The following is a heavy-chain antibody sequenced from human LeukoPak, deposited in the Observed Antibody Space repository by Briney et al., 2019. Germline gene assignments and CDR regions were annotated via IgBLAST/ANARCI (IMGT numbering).Heavy chain of an antibody. D-gene: IGHD3-10*01. CDR2: IGGSGVVT. J-gene: IGHJ4*02. CDR3: ARAYYYPSGSYYLHFDS. CDR1: GFTFSSYA. V-gene: IGHV3-23*01. Sequence: PGGSLSLSCAGFGFTFSSYAMSCVRQAPGKGLEWVSSIGGSGVVTTNADSVKGRFTISRDNSKNTLYLQMNSLRAEDTAVYYCARAYYYPSGSYYLHFDSWGQGNLVTVSS.